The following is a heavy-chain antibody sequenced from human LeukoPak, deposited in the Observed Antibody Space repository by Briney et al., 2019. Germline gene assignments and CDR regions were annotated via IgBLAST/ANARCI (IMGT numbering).Heavy chain of an antibody. V-gene: IGHV4-59*08. D-gene: IGHD2-2*01. J-gene: IGHJ6*02. CDR2: IYYSGST. CDR3: ARHRDCSSTSCFRYYYGMDV. CDR1: GGSISSYY. Sequence: SETLSLTCTVSGGSISSYYWSWIRQPPGKGLEWIGYIYYSGSTNYNPSLKSRVTISVDTSKNQFSLKLSSVTAADTAVYYCARHRDCSSTSCFRYYYGMDVWGQGTTVTVSS.